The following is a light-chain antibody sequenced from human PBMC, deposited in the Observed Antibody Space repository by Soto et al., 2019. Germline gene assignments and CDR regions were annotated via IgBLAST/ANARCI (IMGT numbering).Light chain of an antibody. V-gene: IGKV1-39*01. J-gene: IGKJ4*01. Sequence: DIQMTQSPSSLSASVGDRVTITCRTGQSIRNYLSWYQVKPGKAPKLLIYGASNLQDAVPSRFTGSGSGTDYTLIITSLQPEDRATYYCQQSFRLPLTFGGGTKVDIK. CDR2: GAS. CDR3: QQSFRLPLT. CDR1: QSIRNY.